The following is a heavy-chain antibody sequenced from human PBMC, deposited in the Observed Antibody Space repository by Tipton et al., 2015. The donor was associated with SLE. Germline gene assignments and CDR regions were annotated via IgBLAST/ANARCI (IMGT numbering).Heavy chain of an antibody. D-gene: IGHD2-2*01. Sequence: SLRLSCTASGFTFSTYWMTWVRQAPGKGPEWVANIKRDGSEKHYVDSVKGRFTISRDNAKNSLYLQMNSMRAEDTAVYYCTRSTSGRFAFDLWGRGTLVTVSS. CDR2: IKRDGSEK. CDR1: GFTFSTYW. J-gene: IGHJ2*01. V-gene: IGHV3-7*01. CDR3: TRSTSGRFAFDL.